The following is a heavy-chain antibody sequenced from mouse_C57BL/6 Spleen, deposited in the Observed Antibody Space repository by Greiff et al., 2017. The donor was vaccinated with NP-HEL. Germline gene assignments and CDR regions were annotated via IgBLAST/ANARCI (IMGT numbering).Heavy chain of an antibody. CDR2: ISSGGDYI. Sequence: EVKVVESGEGLVKPGGSLKLSCAASGFTFSSYAMSWVRQTPEKRLEWVAYISSGGDYIYYADTVKGRFTISRDNARNTLYLQMSSLKSEDTAMYYCTRDRELYNAMDYWGQGTSVTVSS. J-gene: IGHJ4*01. CDR3: TRDRELYNAMDY. CDR1: GFTFSSYA. V-gene: IGHV5-9-1*02. D-gene: IGHD2-14*01.